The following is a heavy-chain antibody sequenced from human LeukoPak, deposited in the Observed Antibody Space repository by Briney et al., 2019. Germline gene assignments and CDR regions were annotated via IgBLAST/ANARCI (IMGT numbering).Heavy chain of an antibody. CDR2: INHSGST. Sequence: SETLSLTCAVYGGSFSGYYWSWIRQPPGKGLEWIGEINHSGSTNYNPSLKSRVTISVDTSKNQFSLKLGSVTAADTAVYYCARLTRDSSGYYFDYWGQGTLVTVSS. J-gene: IGHJ4*02. CDR1: GGSFSGYY. CDR3: ARLTRDSSGYYFDY. V-gene: IGHV4-34*01. D-gene: IGHD3-22*01.